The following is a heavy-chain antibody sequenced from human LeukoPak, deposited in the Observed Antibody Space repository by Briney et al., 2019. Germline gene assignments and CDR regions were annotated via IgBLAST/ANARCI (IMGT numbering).Heavy chain of an antibody. CDR1: GYTFTSYG. CDR3: ARVSPNTVTTLQYFDY. Sequence: ASVKVSCKASGYTFTSYGISWVRQAPGQGLEWMGWISAYNGNTNYAQKLQGRVTMTTDTSTSTAYMELNSLRAEDTAVYYCARVSPNTVTTLQYFDYWGQGTLVTVSS. J-gene: IGHJ4*02. V-gene: IGHV1-18*01. CDR2: ISAYNGNT. D-gene: IGHD4-17*01.